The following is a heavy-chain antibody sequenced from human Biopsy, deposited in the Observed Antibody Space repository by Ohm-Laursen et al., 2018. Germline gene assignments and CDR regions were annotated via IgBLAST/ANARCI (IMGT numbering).Heavy chain of an antibody. CDR3: ARTPILIVSAGLVYRHRRHLQGMDV. V-gene: IGHV2-70*11. CDR1: GFSLSARGMC. CDR2: VDWDDSK. D-gene: IGHD6-13*01. J-gene: IGHJ6*02. Sequence: TQTLTLTRSFSGFSLSARGMCVSWILQAPGKALEWLARVDWDDSKDYSASLQTKLSISKDTSNDQVVLTVNNVDPADTATYYCARTPILIVSAGLVYRHRRHLQGMDVWGQGIAVTVS.